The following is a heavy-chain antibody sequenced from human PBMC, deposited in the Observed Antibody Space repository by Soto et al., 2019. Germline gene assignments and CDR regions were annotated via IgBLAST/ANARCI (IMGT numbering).Heavy chain of an antibody. CDR3: AICGGDFWSGYCDWFDP. CDR1: GFTFSEYY. J-gene: IGHJ5*02. D-gene: IGHD3-3*01. Sequence: QVQLVESGGGLVKPGGSLRLSCAASGFTFSEYYMSWIRQTPGKGLEWVSYISSSGSTIYYADSVKGRFTISRDNAKTSLYLQMNSLRAEGAAVYYCAICGGDFWSGYCDWFDPWGQGTLVTVSS. CDR2: ISSSGSTI. V-gene: IGHV3-11*01.